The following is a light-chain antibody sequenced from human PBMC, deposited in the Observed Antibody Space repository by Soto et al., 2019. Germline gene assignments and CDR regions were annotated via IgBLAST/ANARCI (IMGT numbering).Light chain of an antibody. Sequence: EIVLTQSPATLSLSPGERATLSCRTSQTLTSNYLAWYQQKPGQAPRLLIHGAASRATGTPDRFSGSGSGTDFTLTISRLEPEDFAVYYCQQYSDSVLTFGGGTKVEIK. V-gene: IGKV3-20*01. J-gene: IGKJ4*01. CDR3: QQYSDSVLT. CDR1: QTLTSNY. CDR2: GAA.